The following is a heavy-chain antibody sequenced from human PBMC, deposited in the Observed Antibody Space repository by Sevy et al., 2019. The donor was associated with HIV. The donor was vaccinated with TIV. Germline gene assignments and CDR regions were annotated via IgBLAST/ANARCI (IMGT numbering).Heavy chain of an antibody. CDR1: GFTFSSYA. V-gene: IGHV3-30*04. Sequence: GGSLRLSCAASGFTFSSYAMHWVRQAPGKGLEWVAVISYDGSNKYYAHSVKGRFTISRDNSKNTLYLQMNSLRAEDTAVYYCARGSLTNGSVAREDQWLFSWGQGTLVTVSS. D-gene: IGHD6-19*01. CDR3: ARGSLTNGSVAREDQWLFS. CDR2: ISYDGSNK. J-gene: IGHJ5*02.